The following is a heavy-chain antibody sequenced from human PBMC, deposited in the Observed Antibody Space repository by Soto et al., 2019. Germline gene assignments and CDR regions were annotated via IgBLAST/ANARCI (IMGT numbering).Heavy chain of an antibody. CDR2: ISGSGGST. D-gene: IGHD3-10*01. CDR3: AKDQLLWFGELLSDFDY. J-gene: IGHJ4*02. Sequence: EVQLLESGGGLVQPGGSLRLSCAASGFTFSSYAMSWVRQASGKGLEWVSAISGSGGSTYYADSVKGRFTISRDNSKNTLYLQMNSLRAEDTAVYYCAKDQLLWFGELLSDFDYWGQGTLVTVSS. CDR1: GFTFSSYA. V-gene: IGHV3-23*01.